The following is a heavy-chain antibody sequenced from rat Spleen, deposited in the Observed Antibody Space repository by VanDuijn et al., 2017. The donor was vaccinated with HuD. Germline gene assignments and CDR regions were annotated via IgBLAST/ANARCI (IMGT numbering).Heavy chain of an antibody. J-gene: IGHJ2*01. V-gene: IGHV5-25*01. CDR2: ISYDGGIT. CDR3: ARRHYGYTDYFDY. CDR1: GFTFSNYD. Sequence: EVQLVESGGGLVQPGRSMKLSCAASGFTFSNYDMAWVRQAPKKGLEWVAYISYDGGITYYRDSVKGRFTISRDNPQSTLSLQMDSLRSEDTATYYCARRHYGYTDYFDYWGQGVMVTVSS. D-gene: IGHD1-9*01.